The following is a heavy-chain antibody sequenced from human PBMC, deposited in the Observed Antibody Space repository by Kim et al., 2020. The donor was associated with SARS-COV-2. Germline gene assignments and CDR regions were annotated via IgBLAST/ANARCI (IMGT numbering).Heavy chain of an antibody. CDR2: MNPENGEM. Sequence: ASVKVSCKASGYTFTRYYLHWVRQAPGQGPEWMGIMNPENGEMAYAQKFQGRVTMTKDTPTNTFYMELSSLRSEDTAVYYCARTYYGSNDYEGGPFWGQGTLVTVSS. V-gene: IGHV1-46*01. D-gene: IGHD3-22*01. CDR1: GYTFTRYY. J-gene: IGHJ4*02. CDR3: ARTYYGSNDYEGGPF.